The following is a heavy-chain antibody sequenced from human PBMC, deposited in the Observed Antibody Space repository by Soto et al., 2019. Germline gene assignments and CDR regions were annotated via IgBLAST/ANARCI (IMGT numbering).Heavy chain of an antibody. D-gene: IGHD3-22*01. J-gene: IGHJ4*02. CDR2: INPSGGST. V-gene: IGHV1-46*01. CDR3: ARDWNSDYHDSSGYPL. CDR1: GYTFTSYY. Sequence: SVKVSCKASGYTFTSYYMHWVRQAPGQGLEWMGIINPSGGSTSYAQKFQGRVTMTRDTSTSKVYMELSSLRSEDTAVYYCARDWNSDYHDSSGYPLRGQGTPVTVSA.